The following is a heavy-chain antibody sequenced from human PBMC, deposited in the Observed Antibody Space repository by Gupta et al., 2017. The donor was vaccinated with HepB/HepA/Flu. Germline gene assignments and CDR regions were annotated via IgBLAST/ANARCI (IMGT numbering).Heavy chain of an antibody. Sequence: EVLLVQSGGGVVRPGWSLRLSCTGSGFPFDDHGMSWVRHAPGKGLEWVSGINWNGGSLGYADSVKGRFTISRDNAENSLYLQMSSLRTEDTAFYYCARGMVVIPAVYDYWGQGALVTVSS. V-gene: IGHV3-20*04. CDR2: INWNGGSL. CDR1: GFPFDDHG. CDR3: ARGMVVIPAVYDY. D-gene: IGHD2-2*01. J-gene: IGHJ4*02.